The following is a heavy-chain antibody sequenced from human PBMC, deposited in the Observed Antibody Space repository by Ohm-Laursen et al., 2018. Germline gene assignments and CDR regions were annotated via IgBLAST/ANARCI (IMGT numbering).Heavy chain of an antibody. D-gene: IGHD6-19*01. Sequence: GSLRLSCAASGFTFSSYDMHWVRQATGKGLEWVSAIGTAGDTYYPGSVKGRFTISRENAKNSLYLQMNSLRAGDTAVYYCARAAGSSGWYYFDYWGQGTLVTVSS. CDR3: ARAAGSSGWYYFDY. CDR1: GFTFSSYD. J-gene: IGHJ4*02. CDR2: IGTAGDT. V-gene: IGHV3-13*01.